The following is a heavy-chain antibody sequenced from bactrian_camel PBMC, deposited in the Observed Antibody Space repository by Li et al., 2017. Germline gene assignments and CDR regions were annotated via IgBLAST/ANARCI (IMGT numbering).Heavy chain of an antibody. Sequence: HVQLVESGGGSVQAGGSLRLSCVVSGHSRGSNCVGWYRLPPGRAPAEREGTAAIRRSGGETWYANSVKGRFTVSKDNTKNTVYLQMTTLRPEDTAMYYCAASRNTGWCSLLPEVGTFRDDASYWGRETQVTVS. CDR3: AASRNTGWCSLLPEVGTFRDDASY. D-gene: IGHD5*01. V-gene: IGHV3-3*01. J-gene: IGHJ4*01. CDR2: IRRSGGET. CDR1: GHSRGSNC.